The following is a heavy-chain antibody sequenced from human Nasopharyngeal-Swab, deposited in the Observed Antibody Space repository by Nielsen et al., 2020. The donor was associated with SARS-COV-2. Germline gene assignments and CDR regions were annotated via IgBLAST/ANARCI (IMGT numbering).Heavy chain of an antibody. J-gene: IGHJ4*02. CDR1: GGSFSGYY. Sequence: SETLSLTCAVYGGSFSGYYWSWIRQPPGKGLEWIGSIYYSGSTYYNPSLKSRVTISVDTSKNQFSLKLSSVTAADTAVYYCARHAWAIVDPWDYWGQGTLVTVSS. V-gene: IGHV4-34*01. CDR3: ARHAWAIVDPWDY. D-gene: IGHD1-26*01. CDR2: IYYSGST.